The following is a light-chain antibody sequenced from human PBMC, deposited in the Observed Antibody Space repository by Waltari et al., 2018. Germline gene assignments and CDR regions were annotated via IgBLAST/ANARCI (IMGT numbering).Light chain of an antibody. Sequence: DVVMTQSPLSLPVTLGQPASISCRSSQSLVYSDGNTYLNWFQQRPGQSPRRLIYKVSNRDSGVPDRCGGSGSGTDFTLEISRVEAEDVAVYYCMQGSHWPYTFGQGTKLEIK. CDR3: MQGSHWPYT. CDR1: QSLVYSDGNTY. V-gene: IGKV2-30*01. J-gene: IGKJ2*01. CDR2: KVS.